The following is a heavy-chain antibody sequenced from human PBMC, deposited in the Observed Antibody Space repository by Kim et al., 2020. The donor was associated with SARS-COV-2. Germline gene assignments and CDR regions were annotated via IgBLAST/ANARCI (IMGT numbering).Heavy chain of an antibody. Sequence: DSVKGRFTISRDNGKNSLYLQMNSLRAEDTAVYYCARVGDIVVVVAAIDYWGQGTLVTVSS. J-gene: IGHJ4*02. V-gene: IGHV3-11*04. D-gene: IGHD2-15*01. CDR3: ARVGDIVVVVAAIDY.